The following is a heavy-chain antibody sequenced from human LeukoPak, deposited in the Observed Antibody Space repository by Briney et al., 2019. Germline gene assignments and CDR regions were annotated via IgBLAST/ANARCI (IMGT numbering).Heavy chain of an antibody. CDR1: GFTFSSYS. Sequence: GGSLRLSCTASGFTFSSYSMNWVRQAPGKGLEWVSSISSGSAFIYYADSVKGRFTISRDNAKKSLYLQMNSLTVGDTAIYYCARGRPKVTTRHYFDSWGQGTLVTVSS. J-gene: IGHJ4*02. D-gene: IGHD4-17*01. CDR2: ISSGSAFI. CDR3: ARGRPKVTTRHYFDS. V-gene: IGHV3-21*01.